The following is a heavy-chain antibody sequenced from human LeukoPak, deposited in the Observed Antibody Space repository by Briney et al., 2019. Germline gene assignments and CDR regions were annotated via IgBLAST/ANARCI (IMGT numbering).Heavy chain of an antibody. CDR3: AGRYCSTSSCHLIGAY. D-gene: IGHD2-2*01. CDR1: GASISSNYYY. V-gene: IGHV4-39*01. CDR2: IYYSGNT. Sequence: SETLSLTCTVSGASISSNYYYWGWIRQPPGKGLESIATIYYSGNTYYNPSLQSRVSISLDTSKNQISLQLSSATAADTALYFCAGRYCSTSSCHLIGAYWGQGTLVTVSS. J-gene: IGHJ4*02.